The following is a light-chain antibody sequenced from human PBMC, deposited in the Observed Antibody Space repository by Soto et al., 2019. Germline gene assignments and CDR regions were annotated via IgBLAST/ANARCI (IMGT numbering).Light chain of an antibody. CDR1: QSVSNNY. J-gene: IGKJ1*01. CDR3: EQYSSSRT. CDR2: GAS. V-gene: IGKV3-20*01. Sequence: EIVFKQSPCTLSLSPGERDTLSCRASQSVSNNYLAWYQQKPGQAPRLLIYGASNRATGIPDRFSGSGSGTDFTLTITRLEPEDFAMYYCEQYSSSRTFGQGAKVAIK.